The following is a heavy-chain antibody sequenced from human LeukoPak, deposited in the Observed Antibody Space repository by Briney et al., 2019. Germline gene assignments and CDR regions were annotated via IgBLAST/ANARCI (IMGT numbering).Heavy chain of an antibody. CDR3: ARDGFGTGSN. CDR1: GFTFSSYG. V-gene: IGHV3-30*03. J-gene: IGHJ4*02. CDR2: ISYDGSNK. D-gene: IGHD3-16*01. Sequence: PGGSLRLSCAASGFTFSSYGMHWVRQPPGKGLEWVAVISYDGSNKYYADSVKGRFTISRDNSKNTLYLQMNSLRAEDTAVYYCARDGFGTGSNWGQGTLVTVSS.